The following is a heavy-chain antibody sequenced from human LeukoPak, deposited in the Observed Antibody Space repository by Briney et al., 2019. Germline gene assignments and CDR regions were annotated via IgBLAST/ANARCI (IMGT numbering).Heavy chain of an antibody. V-gene: IGHV3-30*03. D-gene: IGHD3-3*01. Sequence: GGSLRLSCAASGFTFSSYGMPWVRQAPGKGLEWVAVISYDGSNKYYADSVKGRFTISRDNSKNTLYLQMNSLRAEDTAVYYCASSPGVITIFGVVSDYWGQGTLVTVSS. CDR1: GFTFSSYG. CDR3: ASSPGVITIFGVVSDY. J-gene: IGHJ4*02. CDR2: ISYDGSNK.